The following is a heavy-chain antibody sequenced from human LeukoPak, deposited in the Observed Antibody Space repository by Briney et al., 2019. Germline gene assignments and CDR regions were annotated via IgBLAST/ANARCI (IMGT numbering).Heavy chain of an antibody. J-gene: IGHJ4*02. CDR3: ARRAGSLAFDY. D-gene: IGHD3-10*01. CDR1: GYTFTNYY. Sequence: ASVKVSCKASGYTFTNYYIHWARQAPGQGLEWMGIINPNGGSTSCAQKFQGRVTMTRDTSTSTVYMELSSLRSEDTAVYYCARRAGSLAFDYWGQGTLVTVSA. CDR2: INPNGGST. V-gene: IGHV1-46*01.